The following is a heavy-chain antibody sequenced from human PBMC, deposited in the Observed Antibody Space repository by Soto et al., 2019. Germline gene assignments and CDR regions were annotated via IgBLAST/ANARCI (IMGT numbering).Heavy chain of an antibody. V-gene: IGHV1-69*13. J-gene: IGHJ6*02. D-gene: IGHD3-3*01. CDR3: ARAFWSGSYYYYGMDV. Sequence: SVKVSCKASGGTFSSYAISWVRQAPGQGLEWMGGIIPIFGTANYAQKFQGRVTITADESTGTAYMELSSLRSEDTAVYYCARAFWSGSYYYYGMDVWGQGTTVTVSS. CDR1: GGTFSSYA. CDR2: IIPIFGTA.